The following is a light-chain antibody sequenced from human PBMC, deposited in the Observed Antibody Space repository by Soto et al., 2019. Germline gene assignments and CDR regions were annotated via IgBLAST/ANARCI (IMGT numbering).Light chain of an antibody. Sequence: DIQMTQSPSSLSASVGDRVTITCRASQSISSYLNWYQQKPGKAPKLLIYAASSLQSGVPSRFSGSGSGTDFILTISSLQPEDFATYYCQQSYSTPPWTFGQGTKLEIK. CDR2: AAS. CDR1: QSISSY. V-gene: IGKV1-39*01. CDR3: QQSYSTPPWT. J-gene: IGKJ2*02.